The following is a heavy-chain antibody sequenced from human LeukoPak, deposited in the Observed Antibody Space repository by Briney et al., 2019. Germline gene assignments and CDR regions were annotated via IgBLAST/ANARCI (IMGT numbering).Heavy chain of an antibody. D-gene: IGHD2-2*01. CDR1: GFTFSSYG. CDR2: IWYDGSNK. V-gene: IGHV3-33*01. CDR3: ARDIVVVPAAMDNWFDP. Sequence: GSSLRLSCAASGFTFSSYGMHWVRQAPGKGLEWVAVIWYDGSNKYYADSVKGRFTISRDNSKNTLYLQMNSLRAEDTAVYYCARDIVVVPAAMDNWFDPWGQGTLVTVSS. J-gene: IGHJ5*02.